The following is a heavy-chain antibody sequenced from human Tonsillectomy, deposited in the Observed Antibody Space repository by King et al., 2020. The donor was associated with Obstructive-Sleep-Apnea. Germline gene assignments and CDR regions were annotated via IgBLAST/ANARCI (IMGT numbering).Heavy chain of an antibody. CDR2: ISYDGSNK. CDR1: GFTFSSYA. D-gene: IGHD2-15*01. V-gene: IGHV3-30*04. CDR3: AGEVPEVVVVAAIGPGSGMDV. Sequence: VQLVESGGGVVQPGRSLRLSCAASGFTFSSYAMHWVRQAPGKGLECVAVISYDGSNKYFADSVKGRFTISRDNSKNTLYLQMNSLRAEDTAVYYCAGEVPEVVVVAAIGPGSGMDVWGQGTTVTVSS. J-gene: IGHJ6*02.